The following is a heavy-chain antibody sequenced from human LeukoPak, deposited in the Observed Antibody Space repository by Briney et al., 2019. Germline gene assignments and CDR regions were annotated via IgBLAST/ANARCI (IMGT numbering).Heavy chain of an antibody. CDR3: ARQGYSSSSRFDS. CDR1: GYSFANYW. V-gene: IGHV5-51*01. J-gene: IGHJ4*02. Sequence: GESLKISCKGSGYSFANYWVGWVRQMPGKGLEWMGIIYPGDSDTRYSPSFQGQVTISADKSISTAYLQWRSLKASDTAMYYCARQGYSSSSRFDSWGQGTLVTVSS. D-gene: IGHD6-6*01. CDR2: IYPGDSDT.